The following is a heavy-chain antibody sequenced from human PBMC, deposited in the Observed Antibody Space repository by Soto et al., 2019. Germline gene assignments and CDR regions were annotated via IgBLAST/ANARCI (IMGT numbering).Heavy chain of an antibody. V-gene: IGHV4-30-2*01. Sequence: SETLSLTCAVSGGSISSGGYSWSWIRQPPGKAPVWIGFVYHNVNAYPKPSLKSRVTISLDGAKNQFSLKMTSVTAADTGLYYCAARPYYYYGLDVWGQGTTVTVSS. CDR2: VYHNVNA. CDR1: GGSISSGGYS. D-gene: IGHD3-10*01. CDR3: AARPYYYYGLDV. J-gene: IGHJ6*02.